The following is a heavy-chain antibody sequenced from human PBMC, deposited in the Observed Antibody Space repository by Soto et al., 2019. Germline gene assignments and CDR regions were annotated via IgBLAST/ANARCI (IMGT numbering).Heavy chain of an antibody. J-gene: IGHJ6*02. D-gene: IGHD2-21*02. CDR1: GFTFSRFA. V-gene: IGHV3-30-3*01. Sequence: QVQLVESGGGVVQPGRSLRLSCAASGFTFSRFAMHWVRQAPGKGLEWVAVISYDGSNKYYADSVKGRFTISRDNSKNTLYLQMNSLRAEDTAVYYCARRYCGGDCSPSPSRYYGMDVWGQGTTVTVSS. CDR2: ISYDGSNK. CDR3: ARRYCGGDCSPSPSRYYGMDV.